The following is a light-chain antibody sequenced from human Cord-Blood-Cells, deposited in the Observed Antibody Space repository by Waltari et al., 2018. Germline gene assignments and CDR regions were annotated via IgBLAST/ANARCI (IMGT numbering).Light chain of an antibody. CDR2: AAC. CDR3: QQSYSTPPT. Sequence: DIQMTQSPSSLSASVGDRVTITCRASQSISSYLNWYQQKPGKAPKLLIYAACSLQSGVPSRFSGSGSGTDFTLTISSLQPEDFATYYCQQSYSTPPTFGQGTKVEIK. V-gene: IGKV1-39*01. J-gene: IGKJ1*01. CDR1: QSISSY.